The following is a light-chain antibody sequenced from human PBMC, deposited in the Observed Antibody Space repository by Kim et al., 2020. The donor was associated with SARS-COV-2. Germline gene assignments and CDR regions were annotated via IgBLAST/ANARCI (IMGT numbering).Light chain of an antibody. Sequence: QLVLTKKKEEEGDRGAAGKRTCTLSSGHSNYAIAWHQQQPEKGPRYLMILHSDGSHSKGDGIPDRFSGSSSGAERYLTISSLQSEDEADYYCQTWVTGIQAFGGGTQLTVL. CDR2: LHSDGSH. V-gene: IGLV4-69*01. CDR1: SGHSNYA. CDR3: QTWVTGIQA. J-gene: IGLJ2*01.